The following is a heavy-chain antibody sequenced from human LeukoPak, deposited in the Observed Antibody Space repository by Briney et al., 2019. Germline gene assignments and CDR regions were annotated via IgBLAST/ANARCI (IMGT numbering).Heavy chain of an antibody. Sequence: SETLSLTCAVYGGSFSGYYWSWIRQPPGKGLEWIGEINHSGSTNYNPSLKSRVTISVDTSKNQFSLRLNSVTAADTAVYYCARVVYGDSSKDFDYWGQGTLVTVSS. D-gene: IGHD4-17*01. J-gene: IGHJ4*02. CDR3: ARVVYGDSSKDFDY. CDR2: INHSGST. CDR1: GGSFSGYY. V-gene: IGHV4-34*01.